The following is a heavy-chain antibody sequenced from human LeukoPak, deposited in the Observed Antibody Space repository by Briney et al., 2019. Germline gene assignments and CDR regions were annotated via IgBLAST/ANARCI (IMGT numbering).Heavy chain of an antibody. D-gene: IGHD6-19*01. J-gene: IGHJ5*02. V-gene: IGHV3-30*02. Sequence: GGSLRVSCAASGFTFSSYGMHWVRQAPGKGLEGVAFIRYDGSNKYYADSVKGRFTISRDNSKNTLYLQMKSLRAEDTDVYYCAKDSASGWPFFDPWGQGTLVIVSS. CDR1: GFTFSSYG. CDR2: IRYDGSNK. CDR3: AKDSASGWPFFDP.